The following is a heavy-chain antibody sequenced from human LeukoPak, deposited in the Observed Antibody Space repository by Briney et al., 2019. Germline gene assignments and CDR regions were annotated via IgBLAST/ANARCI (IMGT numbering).Heavy chain of an antibody. J-gene: IGHJ4*02. V-gene: IGHV3-48*03. Sequence: GSLRLSCAASGFTFSSYAMHWVRQAPGKGLEWISYISDGGDHTNYADSVKGRFSISRDDAKNSLFLQMNSLRAEDTAVYYCARRHDYLDYWGQGTLVTVSS. CDR1: GFTFSSYA. CDR2: ISDGGDHT. CDR3: ARRHDYLDY.